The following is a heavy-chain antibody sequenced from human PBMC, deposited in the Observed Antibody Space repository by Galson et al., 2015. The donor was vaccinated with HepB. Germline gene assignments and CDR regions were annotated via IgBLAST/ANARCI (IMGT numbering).Heavy chain of an antibody. D-gene: IGHD6-19*01. Sequence: SLRLSCAASGFTFSSYAMSWVRQAPGKGLEWVSAISGSGGSRYYADSVKGRFTISRGNSEHTLYLQMNSLRAKDTAVYYCAKVGGYSSGPMDVWGTGTTVTVSS. J-gene: IGHJ6*04. CDR3: AKVGGYSSGPMDV. CDR1: GFTFSSYA. V-gene: IGHV3-23*01. CDR2: ISGSGGSR.